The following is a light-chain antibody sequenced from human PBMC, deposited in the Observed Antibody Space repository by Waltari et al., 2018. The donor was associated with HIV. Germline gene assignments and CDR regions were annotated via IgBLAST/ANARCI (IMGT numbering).Light chain of an antibody. CDR3: CSYAVEKYL. CDR1: SRDVGYYDY. CDR2: AVD. V-gene: IGLV2-23*02. J-gene: IGLJ1*01. Sequence: QSALTQPASVSGSPGQSVTVSCTGSSRDVGYYDYVSWFQQHPNKAPKLMLYAVDKRPSGFSARFSGSRSGNTASLTISGLKPEDEADYYCCSYAVEKYLFGSGTKFTFL.